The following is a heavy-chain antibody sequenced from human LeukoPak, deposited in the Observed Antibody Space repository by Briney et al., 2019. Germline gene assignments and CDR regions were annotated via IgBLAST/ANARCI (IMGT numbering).Heavy chain of an antibody. CDR3: ARTLRGQNYYGYLDY. Sequence: PSETLSLTCTVSGGSISSSSYYWGWIRQPPGKGLEWIGSIYYSGSTYYNPSLKSRVTISVDTSKNQFSLKLTSVTAADTAVYYCARTLRGQNYYGYLDYWGQGTLVTVSS. CDR2: IYYSGST. V-gene: IGHV4-39*07. J-gene: IGHJ4*02. CDR1: GGSISSSSYY. D-gene: IGHD4-17*01.